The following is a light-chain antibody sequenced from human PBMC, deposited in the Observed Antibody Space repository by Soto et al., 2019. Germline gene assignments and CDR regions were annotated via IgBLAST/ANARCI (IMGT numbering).Light chain of an antibody. V-gene: IGLV2-14*01. Sequence: QSALTHPASVSGSPGQSITISCTGTSSDVGSYNYVSWYQQHPGKAPKLMIYEVSNRPSGVSNRFSGSKSGNTASLTISGLQAEDEADYYCISYTSSSTLYVFGTGTKVTVL. CDR3: ISYTSSSTLYV. J-gene: IGLJ1*01. CDR1: SSDVGSYNY. CDR2: EVS.